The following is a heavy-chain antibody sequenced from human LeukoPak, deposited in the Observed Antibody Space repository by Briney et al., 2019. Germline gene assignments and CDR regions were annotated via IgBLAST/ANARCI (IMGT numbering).Heavy chain of an antibody. D-gene: IGHD6-19*01. Sequence: GGSLRLSCAASGFTFDDYAMHWVRQAPGKGLEWVSGISGSGGSTYYADSVKGRFTISRDNSKNTLYLQMSSLRAEDTAVYYCAKDFGEFSGWLSYFDYWGQGTLVTVSS. CDR2: ISGSGGST. J-gene: IGHJ4*02. CDR3: AKDFGEFSGWLSYFDY. V-gene: IGHV3-23*01. CDR1: GFTFDDYA.